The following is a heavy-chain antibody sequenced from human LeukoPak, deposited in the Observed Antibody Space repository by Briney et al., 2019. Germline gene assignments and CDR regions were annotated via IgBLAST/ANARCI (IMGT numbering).Heavy chain of an antibody. CDR2: INPSGGST. Sequence: ASVKVSCKASGCTFTSYYMHWVRQAPGQGLEWMGIINPSGGSTSYAQKFQGRVTMTRDTSTSTVYMELSSLRSEDTAVYYCARDHAKYYYDSSGYVPEYSQHWGQGTLVTVSS. V-gene: IGHV1-46*01. J-gene: IGHJ1*01. D-gene: IGHD3-22*01. CDR3: ARDHAKYYYDSSGYVPEYSQH. CDR1: GCTFTSYY.